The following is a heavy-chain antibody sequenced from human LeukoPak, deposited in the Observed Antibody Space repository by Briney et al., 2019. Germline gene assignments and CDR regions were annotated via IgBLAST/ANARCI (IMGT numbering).Heavy chain of an antibody. CDR1: GFTFSSYA. J-gene: IGHJ4*02. CDR3: AKDRGYYDSSGYYYVFFDY. D-gene: IGHD3-22*01. V-gene: IGHV3-23*01. CDR2: IGGSGGST. Sequence: GGSLRLSCAASGFTFSSYAMSWVRQAPGKGLEWVSAIGGSGGSTYYADSVKGRFTISRDNSKNTLYLQMNSLRAEDTAVYYCAKDRGYYDSSGYYYVFFDYWGQGTLVTVSS.